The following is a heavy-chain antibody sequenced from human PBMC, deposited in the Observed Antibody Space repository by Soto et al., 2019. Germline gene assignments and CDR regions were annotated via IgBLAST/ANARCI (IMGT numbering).Heavy chain of an antibody. D-gene: IGHD3-10*01. CDR2: IYYSGST. Sequence: QVQLQESGPGLVKPSQTLSLTCTVSGGSISSGGYYWSWIRQHPGKVLEWIGYIYYSGSTYYNPSLKSRXXIXVXXSKNQFSLKLSSVTAADTAVYYCARGLAHPITLDYWGQGTLVTVSS. CDR3: ARGLAHPITLDY. CDR1: GGSISSGGYY. V-gene: IGHV4-31*03. J-gene: IGHJ4*02.